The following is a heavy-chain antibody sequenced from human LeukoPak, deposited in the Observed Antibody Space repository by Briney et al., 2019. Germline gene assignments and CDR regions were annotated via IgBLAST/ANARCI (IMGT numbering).Heavy chain of an antibody. D-gene: IGHD3-22*01. CDR1: GFTFSSYA. V-gene: IGHV3-23*01. CDR2: ISGSGGST. CDR3: AKDPYDSSGYYSVSWFDP. J-gene: IGHJ5*02. Sequence: PGGSLRLSCAASGFTFSSYAMSWVRQAPGKGLEWVSAISGSGGSTYYADSVKGRFTISRDNSKNTLYLQMNSLRAEDTAVYYCAKDPYDSSGYYSVSWFDPWGQGTLVTVSS.